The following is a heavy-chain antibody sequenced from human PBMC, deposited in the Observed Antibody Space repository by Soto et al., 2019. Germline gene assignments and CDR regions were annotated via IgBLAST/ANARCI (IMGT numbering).Heavy chain of an antibody. Sequence: QVQLVQSGAEVKKPGASVKVSCKASGYTFTSYDISWVRQAPGQELEWLGWMSTSNGNTNYAQKLQGRVTMTTDTSTSTANMELRILRPDDTAVYFCARDRNWVDPWGQGTLVTVS. J-gene: IGHJ5*02. CDR2: MSTSNGNT. V-gene: IGHV1-18*01. CDR1: GYTFTSYD. CDR3: ARDRNWVDP.